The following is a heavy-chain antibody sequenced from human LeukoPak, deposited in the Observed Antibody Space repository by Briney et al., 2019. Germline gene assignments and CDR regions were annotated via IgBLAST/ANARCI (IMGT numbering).Heavy chain of an antibody. CDR3: ATELIKTVRGYYYYYMDV. V-gene: IGHV1-2*02. CDR2: INPNSGGT. CDR1: GYTFTGYY. J-gene: IGHJ6*03. Sequence: ASVTVSCKASGYTFTGYYMHWVRQAPGQGLEWMGWINPNSGGTNYAQKFQGRVTMTRDTSISTAYMELSRLRSDDTAVYYCATELIKTVRGYYYYYMDVWGKGTTVTISS. D-gene: IGHD3-10*01.